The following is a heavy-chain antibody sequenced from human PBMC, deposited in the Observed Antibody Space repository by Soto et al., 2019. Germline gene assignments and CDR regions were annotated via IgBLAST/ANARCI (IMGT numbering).Heavy chain of an antibody. CDR3: ARGRYCLTGRCFPNWFDS. D-gene: IGHD2-15*01. V-gene: IGHV4-30-4*01. CDR1: GDSISSVDYF. J-gene: IGHJ5*01. Sequence: SETLSLTCSVSGDSISSVDYFWAWIRQPPGQALEYIGYIYKSATTYYNPSFESRVAISLDTSKSQFSLNVTSVTAADTAVYFCARGRYCLTGRCFPNWFDSWGQGTLVTVS. CDR2: IYKSATT.